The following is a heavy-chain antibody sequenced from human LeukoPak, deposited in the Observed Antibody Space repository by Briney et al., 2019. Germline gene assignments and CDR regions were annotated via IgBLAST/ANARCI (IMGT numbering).Heavy chain of an antibody. V-gene: IGHV3-15*04. Sequence: GGSLRLSCAASGLTFTNAWMNWVRQAPGKGLEWVGRIVSKTDGGTTDYAAPVKGRFTISRDDSKNTLFLQMNSLKTEDTAVYYCTTGIRGDCGQGTLVTVSS. CDR3: TTGIRGD. CDR1: GLTFTNAW. J-gene: IGHJ4*02. CDR2: IVSKTDGGTT.